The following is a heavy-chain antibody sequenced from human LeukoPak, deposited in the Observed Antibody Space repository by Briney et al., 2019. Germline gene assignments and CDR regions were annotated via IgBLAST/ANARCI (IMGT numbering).Heavy chain of an antibody. J-gene: IGHJ4*02. CDR3: ARAKSGWAIDY. CDR2: IYYSGST. V-gene: IGHV4-39*07. CDR1: GGSISSSSYY. D-gene: IGHD6-19*01. Sequence: SETLSLTCTVSGGSISSSSYYWGWIRQPPGKGLEWIGSIYYSGSTYYNPSLKSRVTISVDTSKNQFSLKLSSVTAADTAVYYCARAKSGWAIDYWGQGTLVTVSS.